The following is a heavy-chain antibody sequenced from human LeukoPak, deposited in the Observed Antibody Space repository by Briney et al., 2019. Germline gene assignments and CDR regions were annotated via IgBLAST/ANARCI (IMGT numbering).Heavy chain of an antibody. V-gene: IGHV5-51*01. J-gene: IGHJ4*02. Sequence: GESLKISCQTSGYIFTDYWIGWVRQMPGKGLEWMAIIYCDGSKTIYSPSFQTQVTISVDKSTNTAYLQWTSLKASDTAIYFCGGRAELGMGYFDSWGQGALVTVSS. CDR3: GGRAELGMGYFDS. CDR2: IYCDGSKT. D-gene: IGHD3-16*01. CDR1: GYIFTDYW.